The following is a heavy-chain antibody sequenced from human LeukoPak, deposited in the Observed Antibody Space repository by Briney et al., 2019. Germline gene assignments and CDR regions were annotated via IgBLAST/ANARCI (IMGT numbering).Heavy chain of an antibody. Sequence: ASVKVSCEASGYTFTSYGISWVRQAPGQGLEWMGWISAYNGNTNYAQKLQGRVTMTTDTSTSTAYMELRSLRSDDTAVYYCARGLEYQLLLGWFDPWGQGTLVTVSS. V-gene: IGHV1-18*01. D-gene: IGHD2-2*01. CDR1: GYTFTSYG. CDR2: ISAYNGNT. CDR3: ARGLEYQLLLGWFDP. J-gene: IGHJ5*02.